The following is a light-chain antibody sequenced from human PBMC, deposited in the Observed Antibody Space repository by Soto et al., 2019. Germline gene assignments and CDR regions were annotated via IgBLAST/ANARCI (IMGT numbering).Light chain of an antibody. CDR1: QSVSSF. J-gene: IGKJ3*01. CDR2: DTS. V-gene: IGKV3-11*01. Sequence: EIVLTQSPATLSLSPGERATLSCRASQSVSSFLAWYQQKLGQAPRLLIYDTSNRATGIPTRFSGSGSGTDFTLTISSLESEDFAVYYCQQRNNWPPVFTFGPGTKVDV. CDR3: QQRNNWPPVFT.